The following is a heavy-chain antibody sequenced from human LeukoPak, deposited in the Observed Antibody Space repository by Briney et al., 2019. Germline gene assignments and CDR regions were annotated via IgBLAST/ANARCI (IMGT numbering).Heavy chain of an antibody. CDR3: AREDAQEGTNAFDI. J-gene: IGHJ3*02. D-gene: IGHD2-2*01. CDR1: GGSISSDNYY. V-gene: IGHV4-39*07. Sequence: SETLSLTCTVSGGSISSDNYYWGWIRQPPGKGLEWIGYIYYSGSTYYNPSLKSRVTISVDTSKNQFSLKLSSVTAADTAVYYCAREDAQEGTNAFDIWGQGTMVTVSS. CDR2: IYYSGST.